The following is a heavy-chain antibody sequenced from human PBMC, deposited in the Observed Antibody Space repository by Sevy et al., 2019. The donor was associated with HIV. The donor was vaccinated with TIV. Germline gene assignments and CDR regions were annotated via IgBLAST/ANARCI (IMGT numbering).Heavy chain of an antibody. V-gene: IGHV3-30*04. CDR1: GFTFSSYA. CDR3: ARVVGDFWTRLDY. CDR2: MSYDGSNK. Sequence: GESLKISCAASGFTFSSYAMHWVRQAPGKGLEWVAVMSYDGSNKYYADSVKDRFTISGDNSKNTLYLQMNSLRGEDTAVYYCARVVGDFWTRLDYWGQGTLVTVSS. J-gene: IGHJ4*02. D-gene: IGHD3-3*01.